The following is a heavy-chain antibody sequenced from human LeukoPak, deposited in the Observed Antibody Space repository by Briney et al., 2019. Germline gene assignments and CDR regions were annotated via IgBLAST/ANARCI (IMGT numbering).Heavy chain of an antibody. D-gene: IGHD1-26*01. J-gene: IGHJ4*02. CDR3: ARQPNIVGATSLDY. V-gene: IGHV4-38-2*01. CDR1: GYSISSGYY. CDR2: IHHSGST. Sequence: SETLSLTCAVSGYSISSGYYWGWIRQPPGKVLEWIGSIHHSGSTYYNPSLKSRVTISVDTSKNQFSLKLSSVTAADTAVYYCARQPNIVGATSLDYWGQGTLVPVSS.